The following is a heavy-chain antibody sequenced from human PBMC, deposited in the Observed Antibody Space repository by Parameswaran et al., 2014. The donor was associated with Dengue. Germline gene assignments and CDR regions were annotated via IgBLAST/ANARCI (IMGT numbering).Heavy chain of an antibody. Sequence: WIRQPPGKGLEWIGSIYYSGSTYYNPSLKSRVTISVDTSKNQFSLKLSSATAADTAVYYCARRGNDFWSGRSDYWGQGTPGHRLL. J-gene: IGHJ4*02. V-gene: IGHV4-39*01. CDR3: ARRGNDFWSGRSDY. CDR2: IYYSGST. D-gene: IGHD3-3*01.